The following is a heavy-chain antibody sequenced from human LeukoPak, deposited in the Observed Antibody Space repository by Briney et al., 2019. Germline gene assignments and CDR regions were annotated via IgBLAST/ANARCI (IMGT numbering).Heavy chain of an antibody. V-gene: IGHV1-3*01. CDR1: GYTFTSYA. D-gene: IGHD6-13*01. CDR3: ARDEGYSSSVPFDP. Sequence: GASVTVSCKASGYTFTSYAMHWVRQAPGQRLEWMGWINAGNGNTKYSQKFQGGVTITRDTSATTAYMELSSLRSEDTAVYYCARDEGYSSSVPFDPWGQGTLVTVSS. CDR2: INAGNGNT. J-gene: IGHJ5*02.